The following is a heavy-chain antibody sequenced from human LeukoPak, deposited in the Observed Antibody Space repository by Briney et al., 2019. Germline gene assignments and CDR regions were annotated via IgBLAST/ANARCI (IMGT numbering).Heavy chain of an antibody. D-gene: IGHD3-3*02. CDR1: GFTVSTNC. CDR3: ARVGDHFHWYLDL. V-gene: IGHV3-53*01. Sequence: GGSLRLSCAASGFTVSTNCMNWVRQAPGKGLEWVSILYSGSSTYYADSVEGRFIVSRDSSENTLSLQMNDLRAEDTAVYYCARVGDHFHWYLDLWGRGTLVTVSS. J-gene: IGHJ2*01. CDR2: LYSGSST.